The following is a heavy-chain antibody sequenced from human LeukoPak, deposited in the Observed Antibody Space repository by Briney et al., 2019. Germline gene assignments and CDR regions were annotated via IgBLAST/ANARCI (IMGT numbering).Heavy chain of an antibody. J-gene: IGHJ6*02. Sequence: SETLSLTCTVSGGSISSYYWSWIRQPPGKGLEWIGYIYYSGSTNYNPSLKSRVTISVDTSKNQFSLKLSSVTAADTAVYYCARGKQRPYYYGMDVWGQGTTVTVSS. CDR3: ARGKQRPYYYGMDV. CDR1: GGSISSYY. D-gene: IGHD6-25*01. V-gene: IGHV4-59*08. CDR2: IYYSGST.